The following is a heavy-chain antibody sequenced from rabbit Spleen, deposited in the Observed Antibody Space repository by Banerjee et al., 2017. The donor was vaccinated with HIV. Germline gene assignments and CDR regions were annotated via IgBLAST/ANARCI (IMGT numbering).Heavy chain of an antibody. J-gene: IGHJ4*01. V-gene: IGHV1S45*01. Sequence: QEQLVESGGGLVKPGGTLTLTCKASGFSLNNNYYMCWVRQAPGKGLEWIACIYGGDGVSTACASWAKGRFTVSKTTSTTVTLQMTSLTAADTATYFSARYLPKINGKNFGWWGPGTLVTVS. CDR3: ARYLPKINGKNFGW. CDR2: IYGGDGVST. D-gene: IGHD4-1*01. CDR1: GFSLNNNYY.